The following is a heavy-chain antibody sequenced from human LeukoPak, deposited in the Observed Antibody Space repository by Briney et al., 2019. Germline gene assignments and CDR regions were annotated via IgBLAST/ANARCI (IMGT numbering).Heavy chain of an antibody. V-gene: IGHV3-30-3*01. Sequence: PGGSLRLSCAASGFTFSSYAMHWVRQAPGKGLEWVAVISYDGSNKYYADSVKGRFTISRDNSKNTLYLQMNSLRAEDTAVYYCARVPLPLARGYYYYGMDVWGQGTTVTVSS. CDR2: ISYDGSNK. CDR3: ARVPLPLARGYYYYGMDV. J-gene: IGHJ6*02. CDR1: GFTFSSYA. D-gene: IGHD3-16*01.